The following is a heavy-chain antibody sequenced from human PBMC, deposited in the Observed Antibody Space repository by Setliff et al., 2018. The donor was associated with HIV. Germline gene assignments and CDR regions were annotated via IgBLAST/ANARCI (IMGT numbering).Heavy chain of an antibody. J-gene: IGHJ4*02. CDR1: GVSISSSNW. CDR2: IYRSGST. D-gene: IGHD1-7*01. CDR3: GREGEGELPGY. V-gene: IGHV4-4*02. Sequence: PSETLSLTCAVSGVSISSSNWWSWIRRPRGKGLEWIGNIYRSGSTYYNPSLKSRVTISVDKSKNQFSLKLSSVTAADTAVYYCGREGEGELPGYWGQGTLVTVSS.